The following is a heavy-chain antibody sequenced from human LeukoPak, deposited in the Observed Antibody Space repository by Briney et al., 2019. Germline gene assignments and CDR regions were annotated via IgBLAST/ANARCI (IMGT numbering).Heavy chain of an antibody. V-gene: IGHV3-53*01. CDR2: IYSGGST. Sequence: GGSLRLSCAASGFTVSSNYMSWVRQAPGKGLEWVSVIYSGGSTYYADSVKGRFTISRDNSKNTLYLQMNSLRAEDTAVYYCARASGYDLDYYFDCWGQGTLVTVSS. D-gene: IGHD5-12*01. CDR3: ARASGYDLDYYFDC. J-gene: IGHJ4*02. CDR1: GFTVSSNY.